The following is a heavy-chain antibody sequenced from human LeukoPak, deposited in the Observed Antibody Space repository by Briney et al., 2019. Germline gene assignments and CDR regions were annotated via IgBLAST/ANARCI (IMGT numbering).Heavy chain of an antibody. J-gene: IGHJ4*02. Sequence: GESLKISCKGSGNSFNNHFIGWVRQMTGKGLXXXXXXXXGDSETRYSPSFQGQVTISADKSISTVYSQWSSLEASDTAMYYCARRSTVIRGVLEEAFDYWGQGTLVIVSS. CDR1: GNSFNNHF. D-gene: IGHD3-10*01. CDR3: ARRSTVIRGVLEEAFDY. V-gene: IGHV5-51*01. CDR2: XXXGDSET.